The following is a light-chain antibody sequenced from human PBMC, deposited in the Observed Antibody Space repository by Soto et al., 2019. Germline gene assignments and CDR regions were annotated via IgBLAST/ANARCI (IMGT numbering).Light chain of an antibody. CDR2: GAS. V-gene: IGKV3-15*01. Sequence: ETVMTQSPATLSVSPGERATLSCRASQSISGSLAWYQQKPGQAPRLLIYGASTRATGIPARFSGSGSGTEFTLPISSLQSEDFAVYYCQQYDIWPLWTFGQGTKVEIK. J-gene: IGKJ1*01. CDR3: QQYDIWPLWT. CDR1: QSISGS.